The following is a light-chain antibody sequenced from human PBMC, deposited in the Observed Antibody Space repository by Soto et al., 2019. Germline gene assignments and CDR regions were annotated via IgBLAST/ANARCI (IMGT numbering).Light chain of an antibody. CDR3: LQHNSYPHT. Sequence: DIQMTQSPSSLSASVGDRVTITCRASPGIRHDLAWYQQKPGKAPKRLIYAASTLKSGVPSRVSGSGSVTDFALTVSSLQPEDFATYYCLQHNSYPHTFGQGTKVEI. CDR2: AAS. V-gene: IGKV1-17*01. J-gene: IGKJ1*01. CDR1: PGIRHD.